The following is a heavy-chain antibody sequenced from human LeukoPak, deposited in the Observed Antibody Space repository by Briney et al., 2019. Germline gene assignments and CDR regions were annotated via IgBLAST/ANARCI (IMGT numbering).Heavy chain of an antibody. J-gene: IGHJ4*02. CDR1: GFTFSSYA. V-gene: IGHV3-53*01. CDR3: ARGAGYNYPYYFDY. CDR2: IYGGGNI. D-gene: IGHD5-24*01. Sequence: GGSLRLSCAASGFTFSSYAMCWVRQAPGKGLEWVSVIYGGGNIYYADSVKGRFTISRDNSKNTLYLQMNSLRAEDTAVYYCARGAGYNYPYYFDYWGQGTLVTVSS.